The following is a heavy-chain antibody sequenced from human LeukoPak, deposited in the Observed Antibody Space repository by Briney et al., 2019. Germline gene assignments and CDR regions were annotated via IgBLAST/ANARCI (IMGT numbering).Heavy chain of an antibody. CDR2: IYYSGST. V-gene: IGHV4-59*12. CDR1: GGSISSYY. J-gene: IGHJ6*02. CDR3: AREASSGYYGTDV. Sequence: SETLSLTCTVSGGSISSYYWSWIRQPPGKGLEWIGYIYYSGSTNYNPSLKSRVTISVDTSKNQFSLKLSSVTAADTAVYYCAREASSGYYGTDVWGQGTTVTVSS. D-gene: IGHD3-22*01.